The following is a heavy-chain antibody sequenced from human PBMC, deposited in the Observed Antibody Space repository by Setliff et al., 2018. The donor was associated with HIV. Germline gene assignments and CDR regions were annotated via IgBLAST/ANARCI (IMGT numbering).Heavy chain of an antibody. CDR3: ARQPYYDDDGTNLPSEWRVLG. CDR1: GGTFRSHE. CDR2: IVPILNTG. D-gene: IGHD3-16*01. V-gene: IGHV1-69*13. J-gene: IGHJ4*02. Sequence: SVKVSCKASGGTFRSHEISWVRQAPGQGLEWMGGIVPILNTGNYAPKFQGRVTITADESTSTAYMELNSLRSDDAAVYYCARQPYYDDDGTNLPSEWRVLGWGQGTLVTVSS.